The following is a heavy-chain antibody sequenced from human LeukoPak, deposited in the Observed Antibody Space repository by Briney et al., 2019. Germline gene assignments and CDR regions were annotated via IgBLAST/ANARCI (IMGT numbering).Heavy chain of an antibody. V-gene: IGHV3-30*02. CDR1: GFTFSSYG. J-gene: IGHJ6*03. D-gene: IGHD3-3*01. Sequence: PGGSLRLSCAASGFTFSSYGMHWVRQAPGKGLEWVAFIRYDGSNKYYADSVKGRFTISRDNSKNTLYLQMNSLRAEDTAVYYCARQYYDFWSGYKDHYYYYMDVWGKGTTVTVYS. CDR3: ARQYYDFWSGYKDHYYYYMDV. CDR2: IRYDGSNK.